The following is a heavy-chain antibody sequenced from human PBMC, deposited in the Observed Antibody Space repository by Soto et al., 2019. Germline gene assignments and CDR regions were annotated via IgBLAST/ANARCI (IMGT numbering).Heavy chain of an antibody. V-gene: IGHV3-21*01. CDR3: ARGLDNWNPPLEFDY. CDR1: GFTFSSYS. D-gene: IGHD1-20*01. J-gene: IGHJ4*02. CDR2: IRGSSDYI. Sequence: PGGSLRLSCAASGFTFSSYSLTWVRQAPGEGLEWVSSIRGSSDYIRYADSVKGRFTISRDNAKNSLNLQMNSLRAEDTAVYYCARGLDNWNPPLEFDYWGQGTLVTVSS.